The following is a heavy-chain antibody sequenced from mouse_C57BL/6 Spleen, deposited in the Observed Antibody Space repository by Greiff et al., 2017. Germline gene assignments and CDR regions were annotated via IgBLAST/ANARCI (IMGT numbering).Heavy chain of an antibody. CDR3: ARYRAYYSNYVGMDY. D-gene: IGHD2-5*01. CDR2: IRHKANGYTT. J-gene: IGHJ4*01. V-gene: IGHV7-3*01. CDR1: GFTFTDYY. Sequence: EVNLVESGGGLVQPGGSLSLSCAASGFTFTDYYMSWVRQPPGKALEWLGFIRHKANGYTTEYSASVKGRFTISRDNSQSILYLQMNALRAEDSATYYCARYRAYYSNYVGMDYWGQGTSVTVSS.